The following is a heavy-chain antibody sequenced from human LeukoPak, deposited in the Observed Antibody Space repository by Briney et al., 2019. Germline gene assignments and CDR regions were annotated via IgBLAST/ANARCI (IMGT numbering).Heavy chain of an antibody. CDR1: GFTFSSYW. V-gene: IGHV3-21*01. D-gene: IGHD6-13*01. Sequence: GGSLRLSCAASGFTFSSYWMNWVRQAPGKGLEWVSSISSSSSYIYYADSVKGRFTISRGNAKNSLYLQMNSLRAEDTAVYYCARGYSSSWHHYYYYMDVWGKGTTVTVSS. CDR2: ISSSSSYI. CDR3: ARGYSSSWHHYYYYMDV. J-gene: IGHJ6*03.